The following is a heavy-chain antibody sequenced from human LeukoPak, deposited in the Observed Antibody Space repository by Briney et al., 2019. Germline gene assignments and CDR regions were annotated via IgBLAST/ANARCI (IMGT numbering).Heavy chain of an antibody. CDR2: ISTYNGNR. Sequence: GASVKVSCKASGYTFTSYGIRWVRQAPGQGLEWMGWISTYNGNRNYAKKLKGRETMTPDPSRRKAYMVLRRLKSDDRAVYYCARVVGSWSYYYYYYMHVWPKGPAVTVPS. J-gene: IGHJ6*03. V-gene: IGHV1-18*01. D-gene: IGHD3-10*01. CDR1: GYTFTSYG. CDR3: ARVVGSWSYYYYYYMHV.